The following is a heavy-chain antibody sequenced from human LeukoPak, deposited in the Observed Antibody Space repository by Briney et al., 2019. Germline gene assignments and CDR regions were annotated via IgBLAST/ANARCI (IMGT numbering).Heavy chain of an antibody. D-gene: IGHD4-17*01. V-gene: IGHV3-21*01. CDR2: ISSSSSYI. J-gene: IGHJ3*02. Sequence: GGTLRLSCAASGFTFSSYSMNWVRQAPGKGLEWVSSISSSSSYIYYADSVKGRFTISRDNAKNSLYLQMNSLRAEDTAVYYCARSDYDYDAFDIWGQGTMVTVSS. CDR1: GFTFSSYS. CDR3: ARSDYDYDAFDI.